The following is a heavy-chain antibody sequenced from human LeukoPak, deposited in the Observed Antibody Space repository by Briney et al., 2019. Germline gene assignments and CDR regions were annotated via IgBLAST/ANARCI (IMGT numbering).Heavy chain of an antibody. V-gene: IGHV4-4*07. CDR3: ARATVGAKGQYYYYYMDV. CDR1: GGSISSYY. J-gene: IGHJ6*03. CDR2: IYTSGST. D-gene: IGHD1-26*01. Sequence: SETLSLTCTVSGGSISSYYWSWIRQPAGKGLEWIGRIYTSGSTNYNPSLKSRVTMSVDTSKNQFSLKPSSVTAADTAVYYCARATVGAKGQYYYYYMDVWGKGTTVTISS.